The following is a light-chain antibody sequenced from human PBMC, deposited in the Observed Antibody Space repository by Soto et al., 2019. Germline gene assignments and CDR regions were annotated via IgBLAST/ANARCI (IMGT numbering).Light chain of an antibody. CDR2: DVN. CDR3: CSYTGSHTLYV. J-gene: IGLJ1*01. CDR1: SSDVGGYNY. V-gene: IGLV2-11*01. Sequence: QSVLTQPRPVSGSPGQSVTISCTGSSSDVGGYNYVSWYQQHPGKAPQLMIYDVNKRPSGVPDRFSGSKSGNTASLTISGLQAEDEADYYCCSYTGSHTLYVFGAGTKVTVL.